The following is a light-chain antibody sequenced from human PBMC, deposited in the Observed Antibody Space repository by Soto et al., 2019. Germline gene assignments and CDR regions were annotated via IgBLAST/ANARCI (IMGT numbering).Light chain of an antibody. Sequence: DIQMTQSPSTLSASVGDRVTITCRASQSVYIRLAWYQQKPGEAPKLLIYDASSWTSGVPSRFSGSGSGADFTLTISSLQPDDFATYYCQHYGRYPHTFGQGTKLEIK. CDR3: QHYGRYPHT. J-gene: IGKJ2*01. CDR2: DAS. CDR1: QSVYIR. V-gene: IGKV1-5*01.